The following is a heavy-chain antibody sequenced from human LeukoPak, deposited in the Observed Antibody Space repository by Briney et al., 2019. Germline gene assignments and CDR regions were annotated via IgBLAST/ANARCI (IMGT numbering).Heavy chain of an antibody. Sequence: GGSLRLSCAASGFTFSSYSMNWVRQAPGKGLEWVSSISSSSSYIYYADSVKGRFTISRDNAKNSLFLQMNSLRAEDTAVYYCARGISGWYEGAFYFDYWGQGTLVTVSS. CDR3: ARGISGWYEGAFYFDY. D-gene: IGHD6-19*01. CDR1: GFTFSSYS. CDR2: ISSSSSYI. J-gene: IGHJ4*02. V-gene: IGHV3-21*01.